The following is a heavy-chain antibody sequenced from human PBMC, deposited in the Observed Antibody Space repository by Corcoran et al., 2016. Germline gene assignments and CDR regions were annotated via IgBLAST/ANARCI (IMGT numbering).Heavy chain of an antibody. CDR1: GFTFGDYA. D-gene: IGHD3-3*01. J-gene: IGHJ6*02. Sequence: EVQLVESGGGLVQPGRSLRLSCTASGFTFGDYAMSWFRQAPGKGLEWVGFIRSKAYGGTTEYAASVKGRFTISRDDSKSIAYLQMNSLKTEDTAVYYCTRPWDYEFWSGQNYGRDVWGQGTTVTVAS. CDR3: TRPWDYEFWSGQNYGRDV. V-gene: IGHV3-49*03. CDR2: IRSKAYGGTT.